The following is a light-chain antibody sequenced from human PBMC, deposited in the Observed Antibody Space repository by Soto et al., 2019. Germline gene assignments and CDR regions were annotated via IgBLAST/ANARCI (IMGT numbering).Light chain of an antibody. CDR3: QQYYSYPLT. J-gene: IGKJ1*01. CDR1: QSIRTY. V-gene: IGKV1-39*01. Sequence: DIQMTQSPSTLSESVGDRVTITCRSSQSIRTYLNWYQQKPGKAPKLLIYAASTLQSGVPSRFSGSGSGTDFTLTISCLQSEDFATYYCQQYYSYPLTFGQGTKVDIK. CDR2: AAS.